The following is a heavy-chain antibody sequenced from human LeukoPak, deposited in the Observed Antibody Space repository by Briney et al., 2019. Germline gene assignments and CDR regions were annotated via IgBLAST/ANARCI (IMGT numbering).Heavy chain of an antibody. CDR3: VRDVGGY. V-gene: IGHV3-74*01. Sequence: PGGSLRLSCATSGFTFSSYCMHWVRQAPGKGLVWVSRINNDGSYTSYAGSVKGRFSISRDNAKNTLYLQMSSLGAEDTAVYYCVRDVGGYWGQGTLVTVSS. CDR1: GFTFSSYC. J-gene: IGHJ4*02. CDR2: INNDGSYT. D-gene: IGHD3-16*01.